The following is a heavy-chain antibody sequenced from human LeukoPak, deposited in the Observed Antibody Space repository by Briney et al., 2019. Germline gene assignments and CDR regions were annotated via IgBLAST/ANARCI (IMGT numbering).Heavy chain of an antibody. CDR1: GGSVSSGSYY. Sequence: SETLSLTCTVSGGSVSSGSYYWSWIRQPSGKGLEWIGYIYYSGSTNYNPSLKSRVTISVDTSKNQFSLKLSSVTAADTAVYYCARVPHRLTNTHEPLYYYGMDVWGKGTTVTVSS. CDR3: ARVPHRLTNTHEPLYYYGMDV. J-gene: IGHJ6*04. CDR2: IYYSGST. D-gene: IGHD3-16*01. V-gene: IGHV4-61*01.